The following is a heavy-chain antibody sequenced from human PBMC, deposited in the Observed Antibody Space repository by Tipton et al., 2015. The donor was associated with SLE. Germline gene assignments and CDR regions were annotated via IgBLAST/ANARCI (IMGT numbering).Heavy chain of an antibody. CDR1: GGSFSGYS. CDR2: VNHSRNT. D-gene: IGHD5-12*01. Sequence: TLSLTCAVYGGSFSGYSWNWIRQPPGKGLEWIGGVNHSRNTIYNPSLKSRVTISLDTSKNQFSLKLNSVTAADTAVYYCARLNMATDFWGQGTLVTVSS. J-gene: IGHJ4*02. V-gene: IGHV4-34*01. CDR3: ARLNMATDF.